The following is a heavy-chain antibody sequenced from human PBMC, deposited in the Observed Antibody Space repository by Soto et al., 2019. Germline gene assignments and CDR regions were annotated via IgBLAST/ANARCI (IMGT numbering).Heavy chain of an antibody. CDR3: ARDLTDYYGSGSDLDY. CDR1: GYTFTGYY. D-gene: IGHD3-10*01. V-gene: IGHV1-2*02. Sequence: QVQLVQSGAEVKKPGASVKVSCKASGYTFTGYYMHWVRQAPGQGLEWMGWINPNSGGTNYAQKFQGRVTMTRDMSISTAYMELSRLRSDDTAVYYCARDLTDYYGSGSDLDYWGQGTLVTVSS. CDR2: INPNSGGT. J-gene: IGHJ4*02.